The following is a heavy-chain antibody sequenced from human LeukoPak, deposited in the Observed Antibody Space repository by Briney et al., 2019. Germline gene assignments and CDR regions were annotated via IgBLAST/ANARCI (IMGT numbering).Heavy chain of an antibody. D-gene: IGHD2-21*01. J-gene: IGHJ4*02. CDR2: IIPIFGTA. CDR3: ARGIPEIYYFDY. V-gene: IGHV1-69*13. Sequence: GASVKVSCKASGGTFSSYAISWVRQAPGQGLEWMGGIIPIFGTANYAQKFQGRVTITADESTSTAYMELSSLRSEDTAVYYCARGIPEIYYFDYWGQGTLVTVSS. CDR1: GGTFSSYA.